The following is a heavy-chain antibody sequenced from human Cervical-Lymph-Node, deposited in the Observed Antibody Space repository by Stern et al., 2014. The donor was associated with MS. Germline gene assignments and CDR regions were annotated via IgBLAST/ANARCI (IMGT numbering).Heavy chain of an antibody. D-gene: IGHD3-22*01. J-gene: IGHJ5*02. Sequence: QVQLVQSGAEVKKPGSSVKVSCKASGGTFGNYAITWVRQAPGQGLEWMGGIIPIFRTTDYAQKFRDRVTISADRSTNTAYMELSSLRSDDTAMYYCARDAYSDSSGHYRPGYDLWGQGTLVTVSS. V-gene: IGHV1-69*06. CDR3: ARDAYSDSSGHYRPGYDL. CDR1: GGTFGNYA. CDR2: IIPIFRTT.